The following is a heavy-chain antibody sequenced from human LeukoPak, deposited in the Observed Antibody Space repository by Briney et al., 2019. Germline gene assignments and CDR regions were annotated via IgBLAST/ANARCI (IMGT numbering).Heavy chain of an antibody. CDR2: VSANSDDT. Sequence: ASVKVSCKASGYTFTNYGISWVRQAPGQGLEWMGWVSANSDDTNYAQKFRGRVTMTSDTSASTAYLELMSLTSDDTAVYYCARDYYSDYVFDYWGQGTLVTVSS. CDR3: ARDYYSDYVFDY. D-gene: IGHD4-11*01. J-gene: IGHJ4*02. CDR1: GYTFTNYG. V-gene: IGHV1-18*01.